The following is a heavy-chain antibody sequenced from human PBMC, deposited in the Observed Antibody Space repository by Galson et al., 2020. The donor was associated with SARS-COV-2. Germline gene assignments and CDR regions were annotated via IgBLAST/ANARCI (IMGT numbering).Heavy chain of an antibody. V-gene: IGHV4-31*03. J-gene: IGHJ4*02. Sequence: PSETLSLTCSVSGDSISSGGYYWSWIRQVPGKGLEWIGYIYYSGTAYYNPSLESRVTISVDTSKNQFSLKLTSVTAADPAVYYCARVTTWINLSYFFDYWGQGTLVTVSS. D-gene: IGHD5-12*01. CDR1: GDSISSGGYY. CDR2: IYYSGTA. CDR3: ARVTTWINLSYFFDY.